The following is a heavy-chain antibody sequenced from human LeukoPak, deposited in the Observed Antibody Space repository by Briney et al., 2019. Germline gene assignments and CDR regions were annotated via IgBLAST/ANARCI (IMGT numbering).Heavy chain of an antibody. CDR2: ISGSGDRT. D-gene: IGHD1-26*01. V-gene: IGHV3-23*01. CDR3: ARVSGSGSSHLDYYYGMDV. CDR1: GFTFSTYA. Sequence: GVSPRLSCVASGFTFSTYAMSWVRQVPGKGLEWVSEISGSGDRTNYADPVKGRFTISRDNSKSTLYLQMSSLRAGDTAIYFRARVSGSGSSHLDYYYGMDVWGQGTTITVSS. J-gene: IGHJ6*02.